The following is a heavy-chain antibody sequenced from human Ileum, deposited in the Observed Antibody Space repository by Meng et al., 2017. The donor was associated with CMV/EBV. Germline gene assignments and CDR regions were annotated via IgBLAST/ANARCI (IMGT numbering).Heavy chain of an antibody. CDR1: GYTFTSNN. D-gene: IGHD1-26*01. Sequence: QVQLVQSGAEVKKPGASVKVSCKTSGYTFTSNNIIWVRQAPGQGPEWMGWIDTNTGNPTYAQGFTGRFVFSLDTSVNTAYLQISSLKAEDTAVYYCARDGLSGRYFDYWGQGTLVTVSS. J-gene: IGHJ4*02. CDR2: IDTNTGNP. CDR3: ARDGLSGRYFDY. V-gene: IGHV7-4-1*02.